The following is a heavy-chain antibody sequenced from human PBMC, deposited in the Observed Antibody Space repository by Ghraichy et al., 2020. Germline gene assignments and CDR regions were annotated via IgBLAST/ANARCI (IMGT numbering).Heavy chain of an antibody. Sequence: SETLSLTCTVSGGSISSSSYYWGWIRQPPGKGLEWIGSIYYSGSTYYNPSLKSRVTISVDTSKNQFSLKLSSVTAADTAVYYCARRSSGWDYFDYWGQGTLVTVSS. CDR2: IYYSGST. CDR3: ARRSSGWDYFDY. V-gene: IGHV4-39*01. D-gene: IGHD6-19*01. CDR1: GGSISSSSYY. J-gene: IGHJ4*02.